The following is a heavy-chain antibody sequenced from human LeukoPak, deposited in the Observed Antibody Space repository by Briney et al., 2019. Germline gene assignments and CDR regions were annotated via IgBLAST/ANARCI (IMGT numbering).Heavy chain of an antibody. V-gene: IGHV3-48*04. CDR1: GFTFSNYS. CDR3: ARDDYDILNYYMDV. J-gene: IGHJ6*03. CDR2: ISSSSSTI. D-gene: IGHD3-9*01. Sequence: GGSLRLSCAASGFTFSNYSMNWVRQAPGKGLEWVSYISSSSSTIYYADSVKGRFTISRDNAKNSLYLQMNSLRAEDTAVYYCARDDYDILNYYMDVWGKGTTVTVSS.